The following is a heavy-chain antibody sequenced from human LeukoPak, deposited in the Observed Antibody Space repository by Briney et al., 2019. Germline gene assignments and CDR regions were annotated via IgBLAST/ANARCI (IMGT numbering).Heavy chain of an antibody. CDR2: ISYDGSNK. CDR1: GFTFSSYA. J-gene: IGHJ4*02. Sequence: GGSLGLSCAASGFTFSSYAMHWVRQAPGKGLEWVAVISYDGSNKYYADSMKGRFTISRDNSKNTLFLQMNSLRGEDTAIYYCARAQLAAAATGGFDYWGQGTLVTVSS. CDR3: ARAQLAAAATGGFDY. D-gene: IGHD6-13*01. V-gene: IGHV3-30-3*01.